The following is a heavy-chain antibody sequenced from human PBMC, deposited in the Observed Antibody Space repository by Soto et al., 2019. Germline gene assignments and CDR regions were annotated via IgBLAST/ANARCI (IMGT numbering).Heavy chain of an antibody. CDR1: GFTFSSYG. J-gene: IGHJ3*02. CDR2: ISYDGSNK. CDR3: AKDLGASRSARGTIVGVVIGALDM. V-gene: IGHV3-30*18. D-gene: IGHD3-3*01. Sequence: PGGSLRLSCAASGFTFSSYGMHWVRQAPGKGLEWVAVISYDGSNKYYADSVKGRFTISRDNSKNTLYLQMNSLRAEDTAVYYCAKDLGASRSARGTIVGVVIGALDMWGQGTMVTFPS.